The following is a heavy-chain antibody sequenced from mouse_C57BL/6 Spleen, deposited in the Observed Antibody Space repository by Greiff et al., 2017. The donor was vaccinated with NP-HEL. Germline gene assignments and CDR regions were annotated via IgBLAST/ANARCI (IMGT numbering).Heavy chain of an antibody. V-gene: IGHV10-1*01. J-gene: IGHJ3*01. CDR1: GFSFNTYA. CDR2: IRSKSNNYAT. D-gene: IGHD1-1*01. CDR3: VRQHGSSLGAY. Sequence: EVKLVESGGGLVQPKGSLKLSCAASGFSFNTYAMNWVRQAPGKGLEWVARIRSKSNNYATYYADSVKDRFTISRDDSESMLYLQMNNLKTEDTAMYYCVRQHGSSLGAYWGQGTLVTVSA.